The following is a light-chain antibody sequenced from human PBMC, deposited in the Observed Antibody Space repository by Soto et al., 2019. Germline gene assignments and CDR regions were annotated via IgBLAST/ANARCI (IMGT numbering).Light chain of an antibody. CDR2: GAF. CDR3: QHYNNWPPWT. CDR1: QSVGSD. V-gene: IGKV3-15*01. Sequence: EILMTQSPATLSVSPGERVTLSCRASQSVGSDLAWYQHKPGQAPRLLIYGAFTRATGIPARFSGSGSGTEFTLTINSLXSEDFAIYYCQHYNNWPPWTFGQGTKVDSK. J-gene: IGKJ1*01.